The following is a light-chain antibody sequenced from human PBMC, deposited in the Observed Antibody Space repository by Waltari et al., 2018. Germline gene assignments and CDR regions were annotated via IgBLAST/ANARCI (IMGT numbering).Light chain of an antibody. CDR3: QQRNVWPNT. J-gene: IGKJ2*01. Sequence: EIVLTQSPATLSLSPGERATLSCRASQSVGSYLAWYHQKPVQAPRLLIYDASSRATGVPARFSGSGSGTEFTLTISSLEPEDFAVYYCQQRNVWPNTFGQGTKLEIK. CDR2: DAS. V-gene: IGKV3-11*01. CDR1: QSVGSY.